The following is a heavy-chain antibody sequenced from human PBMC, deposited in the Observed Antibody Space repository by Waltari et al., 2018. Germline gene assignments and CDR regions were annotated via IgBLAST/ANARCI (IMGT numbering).Heavy chain of an antibody. CDR3: ARGDRQRVGSSSWKRWGGLDY. CDR2: INHKGST. J-gene: IGHJ4*02. V-gene: IGHV4-34*01. D-gene: IGHD6-13*01. CDR1: GGSFSGYY. Sequence: QVQLQQWGAGLLKPSETLSLTCAVYGGSFSGYYWSWIRQPPGKGLEWIGEINHKGSTNYNPSLKSRVTISVDTSKNQFSLKLSSVTAADTAVYYCARGDRQRVGSSSWKRWGGLDYWGQGTLVTVSS.